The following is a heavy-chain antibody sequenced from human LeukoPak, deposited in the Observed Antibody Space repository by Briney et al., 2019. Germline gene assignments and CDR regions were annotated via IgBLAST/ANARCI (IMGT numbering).Heavy chain of an antibody. Sequence: GESLKISCKASGYSFTSYWIGWVRQMPGKGLEWMGIIDPSDSETRYTPSFQGQVTISVDKSLTTADLQWNSLKASDTAMYYCARQTAMGRSGDYWGQGALVTVSS. D-gene: IGHD5-18*01. V-gene: IGHV5-51*01. CDR1: GYSFTSYW. J-gene: IGHJ4*02. CDR2: IDPSDSET. CDR3: ARQTAMGRSGDY.